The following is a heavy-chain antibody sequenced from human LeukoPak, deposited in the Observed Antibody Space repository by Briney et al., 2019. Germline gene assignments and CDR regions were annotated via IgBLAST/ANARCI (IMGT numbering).Heavy chain of an antibody. CDR2: IYYNGIT. V-gene: IGHV4-39*01. CDR3: ARHGYASSWFMSAFDI. Sequence: ETLSLTCTVSGGSISSGSDYWCWIRQPPGKGLERIGSIYYNGITYYNPSLKSRVTISVDTSKNHFSLKLRSVTAADTAVYFCARHGYASSWFMSAFDIWGQGTMVTVSS. CDR1: GGSISSGSDY. J-gene: IGHJ3*02. D-gene: IGHD6-13*01.